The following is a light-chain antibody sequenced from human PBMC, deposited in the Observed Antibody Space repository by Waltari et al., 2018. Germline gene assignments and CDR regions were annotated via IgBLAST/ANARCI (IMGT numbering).Light chain of an antibody. J-gene: IGLJ2*01. CDR1: SSNLGNNF. CDR2: DNN. V-gene: IGLV1-51*01. CDR3: GTWDSSLSAVV. Sequence: QSVLTQPPSVSAAPGPKVTISCSGSSSNLGNNFVSWYQQFPGTAPKLLIYDNNKRPAGIPDRFSGSKSDTSATLGITGLQTGDEADYYCGTWDSSLSAVVFGGGTKLTVL.